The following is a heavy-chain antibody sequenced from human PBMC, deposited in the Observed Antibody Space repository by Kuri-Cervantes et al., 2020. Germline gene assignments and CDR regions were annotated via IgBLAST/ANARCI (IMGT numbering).Heavy chain of an antibody. CDR3: ASQEGGFGELLGWGYYYGMDV. V-gene: IGHV4-59*12. D-gene: IGHD3-10*01. Sequence: ESLKISCNVSGGSIRSYYWSWIRQPPGKGLEWIGYIYYSGSTYYNPSLKSRVTISVDTSKNQFSLKLSSVTAADTAVYYCASQEGGFGELLGWGYYYGMDVWGQGTTVTVSS. CDR1: GGSIRSYY. J-gene: IGHJ6*02. CDR2: IYYSGST.